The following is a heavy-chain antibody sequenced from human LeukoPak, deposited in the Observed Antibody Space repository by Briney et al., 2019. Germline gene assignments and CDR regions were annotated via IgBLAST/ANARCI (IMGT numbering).Heavy chain of an antibody. D-gene: IGHD6-13*01. CDR1: GGSISSYY. V-gene: IGHV4-59*08. J-gene: IGHJ4*02. CDR2: IYYSGST. CDR3: ASAPGIAAAGF. Sequence: SETLSLTCTVSGGSISSYYWSWIRQPPGKGLEWIGYIYYSGSTNYNPSLKSRVTISVDTSKNQFSLKLSSVTAADTAVYYCASAPGIAAAGFWGQGTLVTVSS.